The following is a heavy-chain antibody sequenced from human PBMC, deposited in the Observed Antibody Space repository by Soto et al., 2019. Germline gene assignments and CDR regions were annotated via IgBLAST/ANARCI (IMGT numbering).Heavy chain of an antibody. J-gene: IGHJ6*03. V-gene: IGHV4-39*01. D-gene: IGHD1-1*01. Sequence: QLQLQESGPGLVKPSETLSLTCTVSGGSISSSSYYWGWIRQPPGKGLEWIGSIYYSGSTYYNPSLKSRVTISVDTAKNQFSLKLSSVTAADTAVYYCARRGTRRTNKNYYYYYMDVWGKGTTLTVSS. CDR3: ARRGTRRTNKNYYYYYMDV. CDR1: GGSISSSSYY. CDR2: IYYSGST.